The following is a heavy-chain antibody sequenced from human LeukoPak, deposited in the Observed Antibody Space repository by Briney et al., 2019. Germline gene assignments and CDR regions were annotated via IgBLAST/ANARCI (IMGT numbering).Heavy chain of an antibody. Sequence: PRGSLRLSCAASGFTFSSYWMHWVRQAPRKGLVWVARINSDGSSSTYADSVKGRVTISRDNAKNTLYLQMSSLRAEDTAVYSCARDYSRNYLFDYWGQGTLVTVSS. CDR2: INSDGSSS. CDR3: ARDYSRNYLFDY. V-gene: IGHV3-74*01. J-gene: IGHJ4*02. CDR1: GFTFSSYW. D-gene: IGHD1-7*01.